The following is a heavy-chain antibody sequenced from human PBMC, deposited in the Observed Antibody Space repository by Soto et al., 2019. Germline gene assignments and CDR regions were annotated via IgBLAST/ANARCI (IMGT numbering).Heavy chain of an antibody. CDR3: ARSRGYSDSEYYDYCMDV. V-gene: IGHV1-69*06. Sequence: SVKVPCKASGGTFSSYAINWVRQAPGQGLEWMGGIIPIFGTANYAQKFQGRVTITADKSTSTAYMELSSLRSEDTAVYYCARSRGYSDSEYYDYCMDVWGQGTTVTV. CDR1: GGTFSSYA. CDR2: IIPIFGTA. J-gene: IGHJ6*02. D-gene: IGHD5-18*01.